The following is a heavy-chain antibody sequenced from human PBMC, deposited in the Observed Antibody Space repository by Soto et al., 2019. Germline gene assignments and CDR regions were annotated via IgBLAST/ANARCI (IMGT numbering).Heavy chain of an antibody. D-gene: IGHD3-3*01. CDR1: GFTFSSYA. Sequence: GGSLRLSCAASGFTFSSYAMSWVRQAPGEGLEWVSAISGSGGSTYYADSVKGRFTTSRDNSKNTLYLQMNSLRAEDTAVYYCAKDTGNARYYDFWSGYYPNWGQGTLVTVSS. CDR2: ISGSGGST. CDR3: AKDTGNARYYDFWSGYYPN. J-gene: IGHJ4*02. V-gene: IGHV3-23*01.